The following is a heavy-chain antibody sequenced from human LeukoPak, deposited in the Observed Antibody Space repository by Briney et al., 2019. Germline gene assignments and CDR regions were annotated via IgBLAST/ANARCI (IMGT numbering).Heavy chain of an antibody. CDR2: ISEDGRNK. CDR1: GFTFSNYG. V-gene: IGHV3-30*18. CDR3: AKDRETTASGTFDY. D-gene: IGHD6-13*01. Sequence: PGGSLRLSCAASGFTFSNYGMHYVRQAPGKGLEWIAVISEDGRNKNFADSVKGRFTISRDNSHNTLSLQMNSLEPEDTGAYYCAKDRETTASGTFDYWGQGTLVTASS. J-gene: IGHJ4*02.